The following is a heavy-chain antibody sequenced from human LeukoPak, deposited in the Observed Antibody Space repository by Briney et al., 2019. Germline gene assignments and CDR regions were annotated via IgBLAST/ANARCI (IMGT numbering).Heavy chain of an antibody. Sequence: SETLSLTCTVSGGSVSSGSYYWSWIRHPPGKGLEWIGYIYYSGSTNYNPSLMSRVTISVDTSKNQFSLKVSSVAAADTAVYFCARDPQYSSSSDAFDIWGQGTMVTVSS. J-gene: IGHJ3*02. V-gene: IGHV4-61*01. D-gene: IGHD6-13*01. CDR3: ARDPQYSSSSDAFDI. CDR1: GGSVSSGSYY. CDR2: IYYSGST.